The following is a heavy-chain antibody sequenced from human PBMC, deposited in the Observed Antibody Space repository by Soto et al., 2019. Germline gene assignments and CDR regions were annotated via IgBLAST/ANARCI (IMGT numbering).Heavy chain of an antibody. CDR3: ARVVGQSAAYNWFDP. V-gene: IGHV1-18*01. D-gene: IGHD6-25*01. J-gene: IGHJ5*02. Sequence: ASVKVSCKASGYTFSSSAMHWVRQAPGQGLEWMGWITAYNGNTNYAQNLQGRVIMTTDTSTSTAYMELSSLRSDDTAVYYCARVVGQSAAYNWFDPWGQGTLVTVSS. CDR1: GYTFSSSA. CDR2: ITAYNGNT.